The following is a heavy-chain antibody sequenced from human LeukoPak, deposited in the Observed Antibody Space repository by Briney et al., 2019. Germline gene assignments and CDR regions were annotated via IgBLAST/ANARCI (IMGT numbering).Heavy chain of an antibody. CDR3: ARGLDYYDSSGYYHHYFDY. D-gene: IGHD3-22*01. CDR1: GGSISRYY. J-gene: IGHJ4*02. V-gene: IGHV4-59*01. CDR2: IYYSGST. Sequence: TPSETLSLTCSVSGGSISRYYWSWIRQPPGKGLEWIGYIYYSGSTNYNPSLKSRVTISVDTSKNQFSLKLSSVTAADTAVYYCARGLDYYDSSGYYHHYFDYWGQGTLVTVSS.